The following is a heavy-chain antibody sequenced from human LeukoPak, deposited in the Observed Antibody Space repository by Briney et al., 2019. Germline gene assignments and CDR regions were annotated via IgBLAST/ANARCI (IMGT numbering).Heavy chain of an antibody. V-gene: IGHV5-51*01. Sequence: PGESLKISCKGSGYSFTNYWIGWVRQMPGKGLEWMGIIYPGDSDTRYSPSFQGQVTISADKSITTAYLQWSSLKASDTAMYYCALATSYNNYVSFVDYWGQGTLVTVSS. J-gene: IGHJ4*02. D-gene: IGHD4-11*01. CDR3: ALATSYNNYVSFVDY. CDR1: GYSFTNYW. CDR2: IYPGDSDT.